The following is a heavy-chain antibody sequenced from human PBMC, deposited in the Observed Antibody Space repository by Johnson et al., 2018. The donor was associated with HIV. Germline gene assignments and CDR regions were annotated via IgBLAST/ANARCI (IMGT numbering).Heavy chain of an antibody. CDR3: ARDGYYESGSDPLDI. CDR2: INWNGGSI. D-gene: IGHD3-10*01. Sequence: MKWVRQTPGMGLEWVSAINWNGGSIAYADSVKGRFTISRDNAKNSLYLQMNSLRAEDTALYYCARDGYYESGSDPLDIWGQGTMVTVSS. V-gene: IGHV3-20*03. J-gene: IGHJ3*02.